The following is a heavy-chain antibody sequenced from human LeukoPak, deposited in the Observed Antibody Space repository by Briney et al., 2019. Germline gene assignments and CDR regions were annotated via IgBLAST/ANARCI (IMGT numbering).Heavy chain of an antibody. CDR2: IIPIFGTA. CDR3: ARDGGDLLRVDY. D-gene: IGHD1-26*01. J-gene: IGHJ4*02. CDR1: GGTFSSYA. V-gene: IGHV1-69*13. Sequence: ASVKVSCEASGGTFSSYAISWVRQAPGQGLEWMGGIIPIFGTANYAQKFQGRVTITADESTSTAYMELSSLRSEDTAVYYCARDGGDLLRVDYWGQGTQVTVSS.